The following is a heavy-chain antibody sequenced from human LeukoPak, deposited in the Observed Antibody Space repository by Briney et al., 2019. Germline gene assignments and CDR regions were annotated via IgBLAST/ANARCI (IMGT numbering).Heavy chain of an antibody. J-gene: IGHJ4*02. V-gene: IGHV3-48*01. CDR2: ISSSSSTI. Sequence: GGSLRLSCAASGFTFSSYSMNWVRQAPGKGLEWVSYISSSSSTIYYADSVKGRFTISRDNAKNSLYLQMNSLRAEDTAVYYCARVGSSWFYLFDYWGQGTLVTVSS. D-gene: IGHD6-13*01. CDR3: ARVGSSWFYLFDY. CDR1: GFTFSSYS.